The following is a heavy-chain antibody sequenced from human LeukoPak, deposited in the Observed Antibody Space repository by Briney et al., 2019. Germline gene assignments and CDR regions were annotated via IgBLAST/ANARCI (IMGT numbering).Heavy chain of an antibody. V-gene: IGHV3-30*02. D-gene: IGHD6-19*01. CDR1: GFTFRTYG. CDR2: IQYDGTNK. CDR3: AKVAQWLVIDS. J-gene: IGHJ4*02. Sequence: GGSLRLSCAASGFTFRTYGMHWLRQAPGKGLEWVAFIQYDGTNKYYVDSVKGRFTISRDNSKNTLYLQMNSLRAEDTAVYYCAKVAQWLVIDSWGQGTLVTVSS.